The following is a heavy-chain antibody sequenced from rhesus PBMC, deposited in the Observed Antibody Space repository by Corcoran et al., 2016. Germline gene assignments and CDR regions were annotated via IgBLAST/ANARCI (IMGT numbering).Heavy chain of an antibody. D-gene: IGHD6-43*01. CDR3: ARVGYSSSPFFDY. J-gene: IGHJ4*01. V-gene: IGHV4-173*01. Sequence: QLQLQESGPGLVKPSETLSLTCAVSGGPISSNYWSWIRQPPGKGLEWIGRISGSGGSTDYNPSLKRRVTISTDTSKNQFSLKLSYVTAADTAVYYCARVGYSSSPFFDYWGQGVLVTVSS. CDR1: GGPISSNY. CDR2: ISGSGGST.